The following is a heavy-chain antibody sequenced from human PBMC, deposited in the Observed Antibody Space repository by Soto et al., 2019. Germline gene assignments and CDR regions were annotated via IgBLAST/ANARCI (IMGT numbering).Heavy chain of an antibody. CDR2: ISAYNGNT. CDR1: GCPFTRYE. Sequence: GAPVKVSCKASGCPFTRYEVNWARQATGQGLEWMGWISAYNGNTNYAQKLQGRVTMTTDTSTSTAYMELRSLRSDDTAVYYCARVSGDSGGYYGMDVWGQGTTVTVSS. V-gene: IGHV1-18*01. CDR3: ARVSGDSGGYYGMDV. D-gene: IGHD4-17*01. J-gene: IGHJ6*02.